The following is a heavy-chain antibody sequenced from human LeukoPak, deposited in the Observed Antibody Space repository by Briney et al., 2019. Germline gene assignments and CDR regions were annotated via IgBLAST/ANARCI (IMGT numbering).Heavy chain of an antibody. D-gene: IGHD5-18*01. CDR1: GGTFSSYA. V-gene: IGHV1-69*04. J-gene: IGHJ4*02. CDR2: IIPILGIA. Sequence: SVKVSCKASGGTFSSYAISWVRQAPGQGLEWMGRIIPILGIANYAQKFQGRATITADKSTSTAYMELSSLRSEDTAVYYCARDEDTAMGLFDYWGQGTLVTVSS. CDR3: ARDEDTAMGLFDY.